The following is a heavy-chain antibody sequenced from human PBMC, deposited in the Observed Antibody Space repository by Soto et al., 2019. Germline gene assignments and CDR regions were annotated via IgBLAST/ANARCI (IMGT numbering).Heavy chain of an antibody. CDR2: IYWDDDK. V-gene: IGHV2-5*02. Sequence: QITLKESCPTLVKPTQTLTLTCTFSGFSISTSGVGVGWIRQPPGKALEWLTLIYWDDDKRYSPSLKSRLTITTDTSNNQVVLTITNMDPVDTATYCCAHRSYNNSLDYWGQGTLVTVSS. D-gene: IGHD4-4*01. CDR3: AHRSYNNSLDY. J-gene: IGHJ4*02. CDR1: GFSISTSGVG.